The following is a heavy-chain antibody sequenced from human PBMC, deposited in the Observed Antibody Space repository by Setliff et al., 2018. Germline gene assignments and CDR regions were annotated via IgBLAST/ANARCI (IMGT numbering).Heavy chain of an antibody. D-gene: IGHD6-6*01. CDR3: ARGRIAERPEAIDY. CDR1: GESFDNHY. V-gene: IGHV4-34*01. J-gene: IGHJ4*02. CDR2: INHRGFT. Sequence: KPSETLSLTCAVYGESFDNHYWTWIRQPPGERLEWIGEINHRGFTDYKPSRKSRLTMSVDTSRNQFSLNLGSVTAADTGVYYCARGRIAERPEAIDYWGQGTPVTVSS.